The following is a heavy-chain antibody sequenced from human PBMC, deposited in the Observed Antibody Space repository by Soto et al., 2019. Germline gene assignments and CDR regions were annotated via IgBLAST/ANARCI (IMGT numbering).Heavy chain of an antibody. J-gene: IGHJ2*01. V-gene: IGHV3-21*01. CDR3: ARGFDIVVVPAAPIWYFDL. CDR2: ISSSSSYI. D-gene: IGHD2-2*01. Sequence: EVQLVESGGGLVKPGGSLRLSCAASGFTFSSYSMNWVRQAPGKGLXXVSSISSSSSYIYYADSVKGRFTISRDNAKNSLYLQXNSLRAEDTAVYYCARGFDIVVVPAAPIWYFDLWGRGTLVTVSS. CDR1: GFTFSSYS.